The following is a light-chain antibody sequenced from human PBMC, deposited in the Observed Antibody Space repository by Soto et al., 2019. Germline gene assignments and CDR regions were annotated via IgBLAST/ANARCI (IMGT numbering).Light chain of an antibody. CDR2: GVS. J-gene: IGKJ1*01. CDR3: QQYGSSPRT. CDR1: QTVSSNY. V-gene: IGKV3-20*01. Sequence: EIVLTQSPGTLSLSPGERATLSCRASQTVSSNYLAWYRQTPGQAPRLLIYGVSSRATGIPDRLSGSGSGTGFTLTISRLEPEDFAVYYCQQYGSSPRTFGQGTKVELK.